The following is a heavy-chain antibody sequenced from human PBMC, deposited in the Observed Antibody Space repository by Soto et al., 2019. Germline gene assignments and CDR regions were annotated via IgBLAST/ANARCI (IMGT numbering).Heavy chain of an antibody. D-gene: IGHD2-15*01. CDR2: IYYSGST. CDR3: ARGEVVASNGFDP. J-gene: IGHJ5*02. CDR1: GGSIIDSGSFY. Sequence: QVQMQESGPGLVKPSQTLYLTCSVSGGSIIDSGSFYWNWIRQHPGKGLEWIGYIYYSGSTYYNRTLKSRATISLDTSKNQFSLKLTSVTAAVTAIYYCARGEVVASNGFDPWGQGTLVSVSS. V-gene: IGHV4-31*03.